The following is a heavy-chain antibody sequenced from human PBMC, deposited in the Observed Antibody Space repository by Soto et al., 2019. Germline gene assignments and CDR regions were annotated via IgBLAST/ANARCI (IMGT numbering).Heavy chain of an antibody. Sequence: PSETRSLTWTVSGGSISSQYWSWIRQPPGQGLEWIAYMYYSGSPNYNPSLKSRVTISVDTSKNQFSLNLSFVTAADTAVYYCARGAATGRSDSWGQGTLVTVSS. CDR3: ARGAATGRSDS. CDR2: MYYSGSP. D-gene: IGHD6-13*01. CDR1: GGSISSQY. V-gene: IGHV4-59*11. J-gene: IGHJ4*02.